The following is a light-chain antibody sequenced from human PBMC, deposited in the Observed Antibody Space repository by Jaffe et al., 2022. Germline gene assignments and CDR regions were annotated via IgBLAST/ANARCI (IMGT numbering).Light chain of an antibody. Sequence: EIVMTQSPATLSVSPGERATLSCRASQSVSSNLAWYQQKPGQAPRLLIYGASTRATGIPARFSGSGSGTEFTLTISSLQSEDFAVYYCQQYNKWPALTFGGGTKVEIK. CDR1: QSVSSN. CDR3: QQYNKWPALT. V-gene: IGKV3-15*01. CDR2: GAS. J-gene: IGKJ4*01.